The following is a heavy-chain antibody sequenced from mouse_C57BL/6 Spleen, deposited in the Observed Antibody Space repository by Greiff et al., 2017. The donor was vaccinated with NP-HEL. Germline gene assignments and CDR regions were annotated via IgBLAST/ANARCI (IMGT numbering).Heavy chain of an antibody. CDR2: IYPGSGST. J-gene: IGHJ4*01. CDR1: GYTFTSYW. D-gene: IGHD1-1*01. Sequence: QVQLKQPGAELVKPGASVKMSCKASGYTFTSYWITWVKQRPGQGLEWIGDIYPGSGSTNYNEKFKSKATLTVDTSSSTAYMQLSSLTSEDSAVYYCARSDYYGRDYYAMDYWGQGTSVTVSS. V-gene: IGHV1-55*01. CDR3: ARSDYYGRDYYAMDY.